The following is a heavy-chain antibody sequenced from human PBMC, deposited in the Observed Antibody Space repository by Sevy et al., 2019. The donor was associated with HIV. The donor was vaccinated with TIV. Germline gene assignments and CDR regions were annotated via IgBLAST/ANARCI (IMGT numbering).Heavy chain of an antibody. V-gene: IGHV3-21*01. CDR3: ARSGLEWLPLRDAFDI. D-gene: IGHD3-3*01. J-gene: IGHJ3*02. CDR1: GFTFSSYS. Sequence: GGSLRLSCAASGFTFSSYSMNWVRQAPGKGLEWVSSISSSSSYIYYADSVKGRFTISRDNAKNSLYLQMNSPRAEDTAVYYCARSGLEWLPLRDAFDIWGQGTMVTVSS. CDR2: ISSSSSYI.